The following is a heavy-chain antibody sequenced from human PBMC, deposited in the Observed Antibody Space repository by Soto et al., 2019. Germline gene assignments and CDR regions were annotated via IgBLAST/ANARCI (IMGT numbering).Heavy chain of an antibody. CDR1: GGSISSSNW. CDR3: XRTGITGTHYYYYGMDV. V-gene: IGHV4-4*02. CDR2: IYHSGST. D-gene: IGHD1-20*01. J-gene: IGHJ6*02. Sequence: PSETLSLTCAVSGGSISSSNWWSWVRQPPGKGLEWIGEIYHSGSTNYNPSLKSRVTISVDKSKNQFSLKLSSVTAADTAVYYCXRTGITGTHYYYYGMDVWGQGTTVTVSS.